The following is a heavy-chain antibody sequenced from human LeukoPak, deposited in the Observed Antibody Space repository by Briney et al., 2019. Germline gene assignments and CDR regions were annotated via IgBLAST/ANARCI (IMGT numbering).Heavy chain of an antibody. V-gene: IGHV4-59*01. J-gene: IGHJ4*02. D-gene: IGHD2-15*01. CDR1: GASISSYS. CDR3: ARFVGSGLDY. CDR2: ICYSGNT. Sequence: TSETLSLTCSVSGASISSYSWSWIRQPPGKGLEWIGYICYSGNTNYNPSLKSRVTISVDTPNNEVSLNLNSVTAADTAVYYCARFVGSGLDYWGQGTLLTVSS.